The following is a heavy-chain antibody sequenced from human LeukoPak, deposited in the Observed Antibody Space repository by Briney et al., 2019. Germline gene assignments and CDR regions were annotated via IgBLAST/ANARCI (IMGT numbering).Heavy chain of an antibody. D-gene: IGHD3-22*01. J-gene: IGHJ4*02. V-gene: IGHV3-48*01. Sequence: GGSLRLSCAASGFTFSSYSMNWVRQAPGKGLEWVSYISSSSSTIYYADSVKGRFTISRDNAKNSLYLQMNSLRAEDTAVYYCARVSQYYYDSSGYYSEYWGQGTLVTVSS. CDR3: ARVSQYYYDSSGYYSEY. CDR2: ISSSSSTI. CDR1: GFTFSSYS.